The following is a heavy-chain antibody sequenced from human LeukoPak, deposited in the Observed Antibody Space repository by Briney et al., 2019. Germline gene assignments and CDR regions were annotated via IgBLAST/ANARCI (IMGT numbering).Heavy chain of an antibody. D-gene: IGHD3-22*01. V-gene: IGHV3-64D*09. CDR3: VKEVYYYDSSGHAFDS. CDR2: ISRKGGST. Sequence: GGSLRLSRSPSGFTLRSYDKHWVRQAPGKGLEYVSGISRKGGSTYYADSAKSRSTSSRDTSQNTLKLQLSTLRAEDTAVYYCVKEVYYYDSSGHAFDSWGQGDLGTVSS. J-gene: IGHJ4*02. CDR1: GFTLRSYD.